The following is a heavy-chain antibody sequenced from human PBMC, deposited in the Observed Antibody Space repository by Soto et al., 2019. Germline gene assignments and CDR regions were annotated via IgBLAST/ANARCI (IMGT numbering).Heavy chain of an antibody. V-gene: IGHV3-23*01. CDR2: ISGSGGST. CDR3: AKVGPYCSSTSCYSYHY. D-gene: IGHD2-2*02. J-gene: IGHJ4*02. Sequence: PGGSLRLSCAASGFTFSSYAMSWVRQAPGKGLEWVSAISGSGGSTYYADSVKGRFTISRDNSKNTLYLQMNSLRAEDTAVYYCAKVGPYCSSTSCYSYHYWGQGTLVTVS. CDR1: GFTFSSYA.